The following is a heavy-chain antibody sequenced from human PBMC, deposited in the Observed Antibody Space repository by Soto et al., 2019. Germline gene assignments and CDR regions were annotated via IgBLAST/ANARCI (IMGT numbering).Heavy chain of an antibody. CDR3: ARGRIQLWFVSWFDP. CDR2: INHSGST. Sequence: QVQLQQWGAGLLKPSETLSLTCAVYGGSFSGYYWSWIRQPPGKGLEWIGEINHSGSTNYNPSLKSRVTISVDTSKNQCSLKLSSVTAADTAVYYCARGRIQLWFVSWFDPWGQGTLVTVSS. D-gene: IGHD5-18*01. V-gene: IGHV4-34*01. J-gene: IGHJ5*02. CDR1: GGSFSGYY.